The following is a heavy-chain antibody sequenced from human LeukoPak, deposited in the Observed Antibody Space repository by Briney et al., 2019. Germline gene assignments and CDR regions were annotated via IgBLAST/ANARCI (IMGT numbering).Heavy chain of an antibody. CDR3: AKDSDRIAVAGTIDY. CDR1: GFTFSGYG. J-gene: IGHJ4*02. D-gene: IGHD6-19*01. V-gene: IGHV3-30*02. Sequence: GGSLRLSCVASGFTFSGYGMHWVRQAPGKGLEWVAFIRYDGSNKYYADSVKGRFTISRDNSKNTLYLQMNSLRAEDTAVYYCAKDSDRIAVAGTIDYWGQGTLVTVSS. CDR2: IRYDGSNK.